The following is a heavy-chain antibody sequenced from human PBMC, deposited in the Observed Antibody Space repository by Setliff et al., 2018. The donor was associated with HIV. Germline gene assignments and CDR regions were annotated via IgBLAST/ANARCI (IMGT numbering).Heavy chain of an antibody. Sequence: RASVKVSCKASGYTFTSYGISWVRQAPGQGLEWMGWISAYNGDTNYAQKLQGRVTMTTDTSTSTAYMELRSLRSDDTAVYYCARDEVIEVAGDFDNWGQGTLVTVS. CDR2: ISAYNGDT. D-gene: IGHD6-19*01. CDR1: GYTFTSYG. V-gene: IGHV1-18*01. J-gene: IGHJ4*02. CDR3: ARDEVIEVAGDFDN.